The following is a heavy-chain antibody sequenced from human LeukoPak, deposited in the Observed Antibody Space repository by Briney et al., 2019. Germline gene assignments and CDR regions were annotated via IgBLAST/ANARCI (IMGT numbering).Heavy chain of an antibody. CDR1: GFTFSSYS. V-gene: IGHV3-21*01. D-gene: IGHD3-10*01. J-gene: IGHJ4*02. Sequence: GGSLRLSCAASGFTFSSYSMNWVRQAPGKGLEWVSSISSSSSYIYYADSVKGRFTISRDNAKNSLHLQMNSLRAEDTAVYYCARGYITMVRGVIIGGFDYWGQGTLVTVSS. CDR3: ARGYITMVRGVIIGGFDY. CDR2: ISSSSSYI.